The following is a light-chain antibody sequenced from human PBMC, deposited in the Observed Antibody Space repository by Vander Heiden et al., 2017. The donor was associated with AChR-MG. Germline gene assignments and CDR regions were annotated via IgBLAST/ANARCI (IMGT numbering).Light chain of an antibody. CDR1: QSVGSS. V-gene: IGKV3-11*01. CDR3: QQRSNWPPIT. CDR2: DAS. Sequence: EIVLTQSPATLSLSPGDRATLSCRASQSVGSSLAWYQQKPGQAPRLLIYDASNRATGIPGRFSGSGSGTDFTLTISSLEPEDFAVYYCQQRSNWPPITFGQGTRLEIK. J-gene: IGKJ5*01.